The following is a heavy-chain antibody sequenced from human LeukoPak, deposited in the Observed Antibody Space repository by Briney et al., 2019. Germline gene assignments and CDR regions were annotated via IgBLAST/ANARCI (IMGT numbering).Heavy chain of an antibody. Sequence: GGSLRLSCAASGFTFSKSWMSWVRQTPEKGLEWVANIKEDGSAKYYVDSVKGRFTISRDNGKNTLYLQMNSLRAEDTAVYYCARDPEMAYAFDYWGQGTLVTVSS. J-gene: IGHJ4*02. D-gene: IGHD5-24*01. CDR1: GFTFSKSW. CDR2: IKEDGSAK. V-gene: IGHV3-7*01. CDR3: ARDPEMAYAFDY.